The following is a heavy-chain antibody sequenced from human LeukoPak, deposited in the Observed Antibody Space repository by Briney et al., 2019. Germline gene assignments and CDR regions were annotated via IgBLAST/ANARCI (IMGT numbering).Heavy chain of an antibody. CDR1: GGSISSGGYS. Sequence: PSETLSLTCAVSGGSISSGGYSWSWIRQPPGKGLEWIGYIYHSGSTYYNPSLKSRVTISVDRSKNQFSLKLSSVTAADTAVYYCARDHQATVTPGDAFDIWGQGTMVTVSS. CDR3: ARDHQATVTPGDAFDI. V-gene: IGHV4-30-2*01. J-gene: IGHJ3*02. CDR2: IYHSGST. D-gene: IGHD4-11*01.